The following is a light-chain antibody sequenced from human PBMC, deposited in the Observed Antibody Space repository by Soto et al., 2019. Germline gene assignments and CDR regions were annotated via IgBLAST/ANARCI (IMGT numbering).Light chain of an antibody. V-gene: IGKV4-1*01. CDR1: QSVLYNSNNKNF. CDR3: QQYYGSPVT. Sequence: DIVMTQSPDSLAVSLGERATINCKSSQSVLYNSNNKNFLAWYQQKLGQLPKLLIYWASTRESGVPDRFSGSGSGTDFTLTISSLQAEDVAVYYCQQYYGSPVTFGGGTKVDIK. CDR2: WAS. J-gene: IGKJ4*01.